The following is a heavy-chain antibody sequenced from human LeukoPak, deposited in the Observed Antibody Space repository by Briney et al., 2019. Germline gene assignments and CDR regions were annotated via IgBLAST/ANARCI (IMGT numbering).Heavy chain of an antibody. V-gene: IGHV3-7*01. J-gene: IGHJ4*02. CDR2: IKQDGSEK. CDR3: VRGYDHDY. D-gene: IGHD5-12*01. Sequence: GGSLRLSCAASGFNFISYRMNCLRQAPGKGLEWVANIKQDGSEKYYVDSVKGRFTISRDNAKNSLSLQMNSLRAEDTAVYYCVRGYDHDYWGQGSLVTVSS. CDR1: GFNFISYR.